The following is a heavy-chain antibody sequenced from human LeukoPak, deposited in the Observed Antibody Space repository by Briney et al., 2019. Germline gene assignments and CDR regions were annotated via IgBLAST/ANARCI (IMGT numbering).Heavy chain of an antibody. CDR2: IYSGGST. CDR1: GFTVSSNY. Sequence: PGGSLRLSCAASGFTVSSNYMSWVRQAPGKGLEWVSVIYSGGSTYYADSVKGRFTISRDNSKNTLYLQMNSLRAEDTAVYYCASVSGYYYGSGTHDYWGQGTLVTVSS. V-gene: IGHV3-53*01. CDR3: ASVSGYYYGSGTHDY. D-gene: IGHD3-10*01. J-gene: IGHJ4*02.